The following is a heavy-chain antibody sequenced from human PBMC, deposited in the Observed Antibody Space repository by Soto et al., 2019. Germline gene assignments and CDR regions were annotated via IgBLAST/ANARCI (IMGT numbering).Heavy chain of an antibody. V-gene: IGHV1-46*03. Sequence: ASVKVTCTASGYTFTSSYMHWVRQAPGQGLEWMGIINPRGGSTSYAQKFQGRVTMTRDTSTSTVYMDLSSLRSEDTAVYYCARDAYGDSYGMDVWGQGTTVTVSS. D-gene: IGHD4-17*01. CDR2: INPRGGST. CDR3: ARDAYGDSYGMDV. CDR1: GYTFTSSY. J-gene: IGHJ6*02.